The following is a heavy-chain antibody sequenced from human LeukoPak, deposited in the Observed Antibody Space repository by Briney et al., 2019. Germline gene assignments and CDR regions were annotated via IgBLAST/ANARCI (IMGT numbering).Heavy chain of an antibody. D-gene: IGHD3-16*01. CDR3: ARVEGYDYVWGSIDY. CDR1: GFTFSSYG. Sequence: GGSLRLSCAASGFTFSSYGMSWVRQAPGKGLEWVANIKQDGSEKYYVDSVKGRFTISRDNAKNSLYLQMNSLRAEDTAVYYCARVEGYDYVWGSIDYWGQGTLVTVSS. J-gene: IGHJ4*02. CDR2: IKQDGSEK. V-gene: IGHV3-7*01.